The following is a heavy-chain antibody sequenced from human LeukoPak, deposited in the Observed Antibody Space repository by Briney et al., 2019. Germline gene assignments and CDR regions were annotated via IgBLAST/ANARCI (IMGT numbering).Heavy chain of an antibody. V-gene: IGHV3-23*01. D-gene: IGHD2-2*01. J-gene: IGHJ4*02. CDR3: AKDRGDCSSTSCYFDY. Sequence: AGSLRLSCAASGFTFSSYAMSWVRQAPGKGLEWVSAISGSGGSTYYADSVKGRFTISRDNSKNTLYLQMNSLRAEDTAVYYCAKDRGDCSSTSCYFDYWGQGTLVTVSS. CDR1: GFTFSSYA. CDR2: ISGSGGST.